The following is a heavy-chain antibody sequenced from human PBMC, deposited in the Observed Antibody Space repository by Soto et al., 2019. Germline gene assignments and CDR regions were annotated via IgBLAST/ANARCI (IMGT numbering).Heavy chain of an antibody. J-gene: IGHJ6*02. CDR2: IIPIFGTA. D-gene: IGHD6-19*01. CDR1: GGTFSSYA. CDR3: ASRLRIAYSSGCAPGALSRGYYSMDV. Sequence: SVKVSCKASGGTFSSYAISWVRQAPGQGLEWMGGIIPIFGTANYAQKFQGRVTITADESTSTAYMELSSLRSEDTAVYYCASRLRIAYSSGCAPGALSRGYYSMDVRG. V-gene: IGHV1-69*13.